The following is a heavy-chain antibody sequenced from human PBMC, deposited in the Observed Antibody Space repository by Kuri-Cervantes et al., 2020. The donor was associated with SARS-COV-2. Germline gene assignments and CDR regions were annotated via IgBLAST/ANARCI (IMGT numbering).Heavy chain of an antibody. CDR2: INPNSSGT. V-gene: IGHV1-2*04. CDR1: GYTFTGYY. Sequence: ASVTVSCKASGYTFTGYYMHGVRQAPGQGLEWMGWINPNSSGTNYAQKFQGWVTMTRDTSISTAYMELSRLRSDDTAAYYCARGLDTAMAYYFDYWGQGTLVTVSS. J-gene: IGHJ4*02. CDR3: ARGLDTAMAYYFDY. D-gene: IGHD5-18*01.